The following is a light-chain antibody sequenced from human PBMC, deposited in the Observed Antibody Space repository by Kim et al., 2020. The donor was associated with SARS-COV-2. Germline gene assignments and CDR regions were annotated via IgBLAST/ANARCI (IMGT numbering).Light chain of an antibody. V-gene: IGLV3-1*01. Sequence: SYELTQPLSVSVSPGQTASITCSGDKLGDKYTCWYQQKPGQSPVLVIYQDSKRPSVIPERFSGSNSGNTATLTISGTQAMDEADYYCQAWDSSTAVVFGGGTQLTVL. CDR2: QDS. CDR1: KLGDKY. CDR3: QAWDSSTAVV. J-gene: IGLJ2*01.